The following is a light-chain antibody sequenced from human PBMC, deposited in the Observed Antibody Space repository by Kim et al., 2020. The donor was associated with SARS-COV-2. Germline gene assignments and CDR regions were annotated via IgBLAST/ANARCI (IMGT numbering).Light chain of an antibody. CDR1: SGSIASSY. Sequence: NFMLTQPHSVSESPGKTVTISCTRSSGSIASSYVQWFQQRPASAPTTVIYEDYHRPSGVPDRFSGSTDRSTNSASLTISGLKTEDEADYYCQAYDNTEWGLGGGTQLTVL. CDR2: EDY. V-gene: IGLV6-57*03. CDR3: QAYDNTEWG. J-gene: IGLJ3*02.